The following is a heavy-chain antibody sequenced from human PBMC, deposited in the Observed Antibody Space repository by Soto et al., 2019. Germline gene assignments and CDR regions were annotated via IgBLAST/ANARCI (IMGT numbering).Heavy chain of an antibody. CDR3: ARLGGYYQAFDQ. CDR2: IYYSGST. Sequence: SETLSLTCTVSGGSISSYYGGWFRQPPGEGLEWIGYIYYSGSTTYHPSLKSRVTISVDTSKNQFSLNLTSVTAADTAVYYCARLGGYYQAFDQWGQGSLVTVS. J-gene: IGHJ4*02. V-gene: IGHV4-59*08. D-gene: IGHD3-22*01. CDR1: GGSISSYY.